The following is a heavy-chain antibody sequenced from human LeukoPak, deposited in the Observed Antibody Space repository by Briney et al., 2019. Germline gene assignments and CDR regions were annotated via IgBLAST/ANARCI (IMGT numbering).Heavy chain of an antibody. CDR2: INSDGSST. J-gene: IGHJ4*02. Sequence: QPGGSLRLSCAASGFTLSSYWMHWVRQAPGKGLVWVSPINSDGSSTSYADSVKGRFTISRDNAKNTLYLQMNSLRVEDTGVYYCARIASHSSSWYDGGYSGQGTLVTVSS. CDR3: ARIASHSSSWYDGGY. D-gene: IGHD6-13*01. V-gene: IGHV3-74*01. CDR1: GFTLSSYW.